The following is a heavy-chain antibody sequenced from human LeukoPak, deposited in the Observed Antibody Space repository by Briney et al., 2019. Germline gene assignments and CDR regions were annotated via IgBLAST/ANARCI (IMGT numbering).Heavy chain of an antibody. V-gene: IGHV1-69*13. J-gene: IGHJ4*02. Sequence: SVKASCKASGGTFSSYAISWVRQAPGQGLEWMGGIIPIFGTANYAQKFQGRVTITADESTSTAYMELSSLRSEDTAVYYCARSVRQWLVLWNFDYWGQGTLVTVSS. D-gene: IGHD6-19*01. CDR3: ARSVRQWLVLWNFDY. CDR1: GGTFSSYA. CDR2: IIPIFGTA.